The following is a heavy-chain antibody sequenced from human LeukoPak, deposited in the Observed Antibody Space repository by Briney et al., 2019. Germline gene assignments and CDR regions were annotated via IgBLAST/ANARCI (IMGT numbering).Heavy chain of an antibody. CDR2: ISDRGRT. J-gene: IGHJ4*02. CDR3: ARVPIRFLEPFDY. CDR1: SGSVRGYY. D-gene: IGHD3-3*01. V-gene: IGHV4-34*01. Sequence: SETLSLTCAVYSGSVRGYYWSWIRQPPGKGLEWMGEISDRGRTHYNPSLESRVSMSVDTSKNQFALNLNSVTAADTAVYYCARVPIRFLEPFDYWGQGILVTVSS.